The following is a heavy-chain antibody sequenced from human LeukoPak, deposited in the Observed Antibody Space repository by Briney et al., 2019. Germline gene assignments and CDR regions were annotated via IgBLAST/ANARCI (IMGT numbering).Heavy chain of an antibody. J-gene: IGHJ5*02. CDR1: GYTFTDYY. CDR3: ARNTINWFDL. V-gene: IGHV1-2*02. D-gene: IGHD5-24*01. Sequence: GASVKVSCKASGYTFTDYYVHWVRQAPGQRLEWMGWINPNTGGTHYAQRFQGRVTMTRDTSIGTAYMELSRLRSDDTVVYYCARNTINWFDLWGQGVLVTVSS. CDR2: INPNTGGT.